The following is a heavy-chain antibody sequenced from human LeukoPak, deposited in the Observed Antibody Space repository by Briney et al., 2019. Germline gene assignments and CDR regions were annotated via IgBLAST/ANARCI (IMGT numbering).Heavy chain of an antibody. CDR2: INHFGST. J-gene: IGHJ4*02. V-gene: IGHV4-34*01. Sequence: SETLSLTCAVYGGSFSDYSWNWIRQPPGKGLEWIGEINHFGSTNYNPSLKSRVTISVDTSKNQFSLKLSSATAADTAVYYCARGLEISVTGYFDYWGQGTPVTVSS. CDR3: ARGLEISVTGYFDY. D-gene: IGHD1-20*01. CDR1: GGSFSDYS.